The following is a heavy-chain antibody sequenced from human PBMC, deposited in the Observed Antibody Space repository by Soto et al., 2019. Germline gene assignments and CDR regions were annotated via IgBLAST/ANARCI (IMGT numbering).Heavy chain of an antibody. J-gene: IGHJ6*02. CDR1: GFTFSSYA. D-gene: IGHD6-13*01. Sequence: GGSLRLSCAASGFTFSSYAMHWVRQAPGKGLEWVAVISYDGSSKYYADSVKGRFTISRDNSKNTLYLQMNSLRAEDTAVYYCARDSQQLVSRWRKPSYYYGMDVWGQGTTVTVSS. V-gene: IGHV3-30*14. CDR2: ISYDGSSK. CDR3: ARDSQQLVSRWRKPSYYYGMDV.